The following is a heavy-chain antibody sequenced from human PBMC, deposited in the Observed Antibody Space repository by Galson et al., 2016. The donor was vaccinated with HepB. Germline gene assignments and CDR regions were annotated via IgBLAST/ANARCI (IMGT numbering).Heavy chain of an antibody. Sequence: ATLSLTCAVYGESFSGNYWSWIRQPPGKGLEWIGEMNHRGSSNYNPPLKRRVTITVDTSKNQFSLNLTSVTAADTAAYYCARSTIMLTGPDGVFAYWGQGTPVTVSS. J-gene: IGHJ4*02. CDR3: ARSTIMLTGPDGVFAY. V-gene: IGHV4-34*01. D-gene: IGHD3-9*01. CDR1: GESFSGNY. CDR2: MNHRGSS.